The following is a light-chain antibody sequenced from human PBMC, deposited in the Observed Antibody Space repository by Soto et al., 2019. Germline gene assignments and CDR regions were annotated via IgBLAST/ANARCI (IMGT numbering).Light chain of an antibody. V-gene: IGKV3-11*01. J-gene: IGKJ1*01. CDR2: DAS. CDR3: QQYGSSGT. CDR1: QSVSTY. Sequence: NVLNQSPGTVSLSPGERAPLSCRASQSVSTYLAWYQQKPGQAPRLLIYDASTRASGIPARFSGSGSGTDFTLTISSLEPEDFAVYYCQQYGSSGTFGQGTKVDIK.